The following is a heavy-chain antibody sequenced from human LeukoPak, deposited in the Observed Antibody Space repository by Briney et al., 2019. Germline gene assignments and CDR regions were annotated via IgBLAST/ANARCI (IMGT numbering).Heavy chain of an antibody. J-gene: IGHJ4*02. CDR2: INHSGST. CDR3: ARGGIVVVPAACDY. V-gene: IGHV4-34*01. Sequence: SETLSLTCAVYGGSFSGYYGSWIRQPPGKGLEWIGEINHSGSTNYNPSLKSRVTISVDTSKNQFSLKLSSVTAADTAVYYCARGGIVVVPAACDYWGQGTLVTVSS. D-gene: IGHD2-2*01. CDR1: GGSFSGYY.